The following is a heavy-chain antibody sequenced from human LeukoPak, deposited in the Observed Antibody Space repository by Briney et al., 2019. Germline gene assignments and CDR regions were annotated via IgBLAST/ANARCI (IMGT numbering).Heavy chain of an antibody. J-gene: IGHJ4*02. D-gene: IGHD3-10*01. Sequence: GGSLRLSCAASGFTFSTFAMSWVRQAPGKGLEWVSGAIGSGDNTYYADSVKGRFTISRDNSKKTLYLQMNSLRAEDTAIYYCASMVRGPVGYFDYWGQGTLVTVSS. CDR1: GFTFSTFA. CDR2: AIGSGDNT. CDR3: ASMVRGPVGYFDY. V-gene: IGHV3-23*01.